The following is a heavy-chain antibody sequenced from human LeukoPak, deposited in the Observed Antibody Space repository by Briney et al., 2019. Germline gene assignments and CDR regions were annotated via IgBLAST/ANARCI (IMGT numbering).Heavy chain of an antibody. D-gene: IGHD3-9*01. Sequence: SETLSLTCTVSGGSISSYYWSWIRQPPGKGLEWIGEINHSGSTNYNPSLKSRVTISVDTSKNQFSLRLSSVTAADTAVYYCARYYDILTGLDVWGKGTTVTISS. J-gene: IGHJ6*04. CDR2: INHSGST. V-gene: IGHV4-34*01. CDR3: ARYYDILTGLDV. CDR1: GGSISSYY.